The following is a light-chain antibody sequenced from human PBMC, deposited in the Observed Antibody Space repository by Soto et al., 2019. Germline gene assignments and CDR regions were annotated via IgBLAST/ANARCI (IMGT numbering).Light chain of an antibody. V-gene: IGLV1-40*01. CDR1: SSNIGAGYD. Sequence: QSVLTQPPSVSGAPGQRVTISCTGGSSNIGAGYDVHWYQQLPGTAPKLLIYGNSNRPSGVPDRFSGSKSGTSASLAITGLQAEDEADYYCQSYDSSLSALYVFGTRTKVTVL. CDR3: QSYDSSLSALYV. J-gene: IGLJ1*01. CDR2: GNS.